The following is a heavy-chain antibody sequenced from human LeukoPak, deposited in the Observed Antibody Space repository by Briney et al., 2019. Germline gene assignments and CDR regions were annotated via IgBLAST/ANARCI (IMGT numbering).Heavy chain of an antibody. CDR3: AREFYSSSRYWFDP. V-gene: IGHV7-4-1*02. CDR2: INTNTGNP. Sequence: RASVTVSCKASGYSFTSYAMNWVRQAPGQGLEWMGWINTNTGNPTYAQGFTGRFVFSLDTSVSTAYLQISSLKAEDTAVYYCAREFYSSSRYWFDPWGQGTLVTVSS. D-gene: IGHD6-13*01. J-gene: IGHJ5*02. CDR1: GYSFTSYA.